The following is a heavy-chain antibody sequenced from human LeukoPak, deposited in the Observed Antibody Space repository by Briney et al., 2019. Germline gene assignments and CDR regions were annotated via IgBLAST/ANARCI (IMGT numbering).Heavy chain of an antibody. J-gene: IGHJ6*03. V-gene: IGHV4-59*01. CDR2: IYYSGST. Sequence: SETLSLTCTVSGGSISSYYWSWIRQPPGKGLEWIGYIYYSGSTNYNPSLKSRVTISVDTSKNQFSLKLSSVTAADTAVYYCARGGDSSSWYRIYYYMDVWGKGTTVTISS. CDR3: ARGGDSSSWYRIYYYMDV. D-gene: IGHD6-13*01. CDR1: GGSISSYY.